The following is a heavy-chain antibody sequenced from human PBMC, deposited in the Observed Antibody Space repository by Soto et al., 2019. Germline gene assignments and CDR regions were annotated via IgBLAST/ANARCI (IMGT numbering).Heavy chain of an antibody. V-gene: IGHV2-5*02. CDR2: IYWDDEE. CDR3: VRNTFDY. Sequence: QITLKESGPTLVNPTQTLTLTCTFSGFSLTTRGVGVGWIRQPPGQALEWLALIYWDDEERYSPSLKTRLTITKDTSKNQVVLTMTNLDPVDTATYYCVRNTFDYWGQGILVSVSS. CDR1: GFSLTTRGVG. D-gene: IGHD3-3*01. J-gene: IGHJ4*02.